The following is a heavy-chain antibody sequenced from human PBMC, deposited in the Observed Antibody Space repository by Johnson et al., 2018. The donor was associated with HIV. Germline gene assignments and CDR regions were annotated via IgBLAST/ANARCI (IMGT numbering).Heavy chain of an antibody. CDR1: GFTFDDYG. CDR2: INWNGGST. J-gene: IGHJ3*02. D-gene: IGHD1-26*01. CDR3: ARDAPDSGSYHAFDI. Sequence: VQLVESGGGVVRPGGSLRLSCAASGFTFDDYGMSWVRQAPGKGLEWVSGINWNGGSTGYADSVKGRFTISRDNSKNTLYLQMNSLRAEDTAVYYCARDAPDSGSYHAFDIWGQGTMVTVSS. V-gene: IGHV3-20*04.